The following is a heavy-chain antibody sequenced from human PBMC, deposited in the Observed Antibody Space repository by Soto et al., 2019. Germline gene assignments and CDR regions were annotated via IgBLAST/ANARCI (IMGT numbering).Heavy chain of an antibody. CDR1: GFSLSTSGVG. D-gene: IGHD2-15*01. CDR3: AHIVVAGITYYFDS. J-gene: IGHJ4*02. Sequence: QITLKESGPTLVKPTQTLTLTCTFSGFSLSTSGVGVGWIRQPPGKALEWLTFIYWDDDKRNSPFLKSRLTITKDTSKNQVVLTMTNMDPVDTATYYCAHIVVAGITYYFDSWGQVTLVTVSS. CDR2: IYWDDDK. V-gene: IGHV2-5*02.